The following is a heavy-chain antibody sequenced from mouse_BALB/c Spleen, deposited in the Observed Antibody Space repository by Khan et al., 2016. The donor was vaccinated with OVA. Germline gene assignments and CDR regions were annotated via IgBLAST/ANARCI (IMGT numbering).Heavy chain of an antibody. V-gene: IGHV1-69*02. CDR2: IDPSDSYT. Sequence: QVQLQQSGAELVKPGASVKLSCKASGYTFTSYWMHWVKQRPGQGLEWIGEIDPSDSYTNYNQKFKGKATLTVDKSSSTAYMQLSSLTSEDSAVYYCARRPFYAMDYWGQGTSVTVSS. CDR1: GYTFTSYW. CDR3: ARRPFYAMDY. J-gene: IGHJ4*01.